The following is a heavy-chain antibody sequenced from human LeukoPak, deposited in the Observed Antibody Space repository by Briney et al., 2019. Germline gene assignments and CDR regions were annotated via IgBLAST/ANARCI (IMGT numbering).Heavy chain of an antibody. CDR2: ISYDGSNK. Sequence: GGSLRLSCAASGFTFSSYAMHWVRQAPGKGLEWVAVISYDGSNKYYADSVKGRFTISRDNSKNTLYLQMNSLRAEDTAVYYCAREATGIVGAFDYWGQGTLVTVSS. J-gene: IGHJ4*02. D-gene: IGHD1-26*01. CDR3: AREATGIVGAFDY. CDR1: GFTFSSYA. V-gene: IGHV3-30*04.